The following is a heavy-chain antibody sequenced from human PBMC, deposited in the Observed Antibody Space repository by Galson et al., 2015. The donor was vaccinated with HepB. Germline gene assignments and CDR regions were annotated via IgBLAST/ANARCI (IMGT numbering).Heavy chain of an antibody. Sequence: SLRLSCAASGFTFSSYSMNWVRQAPGKGLEWVSSISSSSSYIYYADSVKGRFTISRDNAKSSLYLQMNSLRAEDTAVYYCARRLSGPTYYYYMDVWGKGTTVTVSS. CDR1: GFTFSSYS. D-gene: IGHD7-27*01. CDR3: ARRLSGPTYYYYMDV. J-gene: IGHJ6*03. CDR2: ISSSSSYI. V-gene: IGHV3-21*01.